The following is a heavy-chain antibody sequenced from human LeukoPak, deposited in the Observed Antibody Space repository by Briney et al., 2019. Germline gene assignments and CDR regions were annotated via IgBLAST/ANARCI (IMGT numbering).Heavy chain of an antibody. CDR1: GFTFSSYA. D-gene: IGHD3-22*01. V-gene: IGHV3-30-3*01. J-gene: IGHJ4*02. Sequence: PGRSLRLSCAASGFTFSSYAMHWLRQAPGKELEGVAVISYDGSNKYYADSVKGRFTISRDNSKNTLYLQMNSLRAEDTAVYYCARESPGGYYDSSGSKPYYFDYWGQGTLVTVSS. CDR2: ISYDGSNK. CDR3: ARESPGGYYDSSGSKPYYFDY.